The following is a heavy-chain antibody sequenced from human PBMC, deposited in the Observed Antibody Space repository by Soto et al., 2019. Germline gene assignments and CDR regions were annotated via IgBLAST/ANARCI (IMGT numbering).Heavy chain of an antibody. CDR3: ARDRGYCSGGSCYPSGMDV. J-gene: IGHJ6*02. D-gene: IGHD2-15*01. V-gene: IGHV3-33*01. CDR2: IWYDENNK. Sequence: QVQLVESGGGVVQPGRSLRLSCAASGFIFSNYGMHWVRQAPGKGLEWVAVIWYDENNKYYADSVKGRFTISRDNSKNTLYVQMNSLRAEDTAVYYCARDRGYCSGGSCYPSGMDVWGQGTTVTVSS. CDR1: GFIFSNYG.